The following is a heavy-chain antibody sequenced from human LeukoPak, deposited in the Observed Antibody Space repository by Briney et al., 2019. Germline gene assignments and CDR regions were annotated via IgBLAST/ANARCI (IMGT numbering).Heavy chain of an antibody. V-gene: IGHV3-30-3*01. CDR1: GFTFSSYA. CDR2: ISYDGSNK. J-gene: IGHJ4*02. Sequence: GGSLRPSCAASGFTFSSYAMHWVRQAPGKGLEWVAVISYDGSNKYYADSVEGRFTISRDNSKNTLYLQMNSLRAEDTAVYYCASHGRATNDYWGQGTLVTVSS. CDR3: ASHGRATNDY. D-gene: IGHD5-24*01.